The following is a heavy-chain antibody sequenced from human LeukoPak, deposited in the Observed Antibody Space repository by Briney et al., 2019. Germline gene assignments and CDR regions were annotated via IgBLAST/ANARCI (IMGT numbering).Heavy chain of an antibody. V-gene: IGHV3-23*01. CDR1: RFAFSTYS. CDR3: ARDRGRYYDSRGFYWGYYFDS. D-gene: IGHD3-22*01. Sequence: GGSLRLSCAASRFAFSTYSMSWVRQAPGKGLEWVSGVSTGGDRTYYADSVKGRFTISRDNSKDTLYLQMSSVRVDDTAVYYCARDRGRYYDSRGFYWGYYFDSWGQGILVTVST. J-gene: IGHJ4*02. CDR2: VSTGGDRT.